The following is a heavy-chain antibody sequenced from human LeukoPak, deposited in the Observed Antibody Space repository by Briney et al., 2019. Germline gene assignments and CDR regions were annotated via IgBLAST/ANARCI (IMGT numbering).Heavy chain of an antibody. V-gene: IGHV4-39*01. J-gene: IGHJ4*02. Sequence: KASETLSLTCTVSGXSISSIIYYWGWIRQPPGKGLEWIGTIYYSGSTYYNLSLKSRVTISVDTSRNQFSLKLSSVTAADTAVYYCARHSRSVDYGSGSYTWDYWGQGTLVTVSP. CDR3: ARHSRSVDYGSGSYTWDY. D-gene: IGHD3-10*01. CDR1: GXSISSIIYY. CDR2: IYYSGST.